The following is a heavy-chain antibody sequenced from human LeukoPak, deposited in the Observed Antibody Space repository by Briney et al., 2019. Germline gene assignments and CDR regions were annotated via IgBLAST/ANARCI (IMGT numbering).Heavy chain of an antibody. J-gene: IGHJ4*02. CDR2: INAGNGNT. V-gene: IGHV1-3*01. D-gene: IGHD3-3*01. CDR1: GYTFTSYA. Sequence: GSVKVSCKASGYTFTSYAMHWVRQAPGQRLEWMGWINAGNGNTKYSQKFQGRVTITRDTSASTAYMELSSLRSEDMAVYYCARGDFWTLVPDYWGQGTLVTVSS. CDR3: ARGDFWTLVPDY.